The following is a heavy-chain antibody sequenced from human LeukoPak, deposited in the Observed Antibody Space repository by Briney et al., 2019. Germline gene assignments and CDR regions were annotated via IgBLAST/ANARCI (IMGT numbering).Heavy chain of an antibody. V-gene: IGHV4-59*01. Sequence: PSETLSLTCTVSGGSISSYYWSWIRQPPGKGLEWIGYIYYSGSTNYNPSLKSRVTISVDTSKNQFSLKLSSVTAADTAVYYCARGEWDSYYYYGMDVWGQGTTVTVSS. CDR1: GGSISSYY. D-gene: IGHD1-26*01. CDR2: IYYSGST. CDR3: ARGEWDSYYYYGMDV. J-gene: IGHJ6*02.